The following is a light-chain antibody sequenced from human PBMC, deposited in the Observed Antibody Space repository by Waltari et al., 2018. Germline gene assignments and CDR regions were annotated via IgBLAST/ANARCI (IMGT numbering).Light chain of an antibody. CDR3: QHYGGSPWT. V-gene: IGKV3-20*01. CDR2: GAS. Sequence: IVLTQSPGTLSLSPGEGATLSCRASQSISTNFLAWYQQRRGQAPRLLIYGASSRATGIPDRFSGSGSATDFTLTINRLEPEDFAVYYCQHYGGSPWTFGQGTKVKIK. CDR1: QSISTNF. J-gene: IGKJ1*01.